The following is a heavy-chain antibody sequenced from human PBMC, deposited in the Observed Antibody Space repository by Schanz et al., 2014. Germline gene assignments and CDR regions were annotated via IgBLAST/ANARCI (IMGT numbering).Heavy chain of an antibody. V-gene: IGHV3-23*01. Sequence: EVQLLESGGGLVRPGGSLRLSCAASGFTFSSYTMNWVRQAPGKGLEWVSAISGSGGSTVYADSVKGRFTISRDNSMNTVYLQMNSLRSDDAAVYYCARAQGVIRLYYGVDGWGQGTTVTVSS. CDR2: ISGSGGST. CDR1: GFTFSSYT. CDR3: ARAQGVIRLYYGVDG. D-gene: IGHD3-10*01. J-gene: IGHJ6*02.